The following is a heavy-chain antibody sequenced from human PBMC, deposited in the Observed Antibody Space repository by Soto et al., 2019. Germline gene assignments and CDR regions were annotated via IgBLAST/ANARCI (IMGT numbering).Heavy chain of an antibody. CDR3: ARGGDMITFGGVIGRYCDY. V-gene: IGHV4-30-4*01. D-gene: IGHD3-16*01. J-gene: IGHJ4*02. CDR2: IYYSGST. CDR1: VGSISSGDYD. Sequence: SETLALTCTVSVGSISSGDYDWSWIRQPPGKGLEGIGYIYYSGSTYYNPSLKSRVTISVDTSKNQFALKLSSVTAADTAVYYCARGGDMITFGGVIGRYCDYWGQGTLVTVSS.